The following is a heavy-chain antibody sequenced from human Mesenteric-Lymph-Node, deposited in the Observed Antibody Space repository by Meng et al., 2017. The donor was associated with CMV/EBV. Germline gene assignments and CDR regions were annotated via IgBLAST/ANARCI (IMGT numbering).Heavy chain of an antibody. Sequence: GGSLRLSCAASGFTFSNYWMSWVRQAPGKGLEWVSVIYTGSSGTYYADSVRGRFTISRDDSTNTLFLQMNSLRAEDTAVYFCAKLLGSGSYYPYYYYGMDVWGQGTTVTVSS. V-gene: IGHV3-23*03. J-gene: IGHJ6*02. CDR2: IYTGSSGT. CDR1: GFTFSNYW. D-gene: IGHD1-26*01. CDR3: AKLLGSGSYYPYYYYGMDV.